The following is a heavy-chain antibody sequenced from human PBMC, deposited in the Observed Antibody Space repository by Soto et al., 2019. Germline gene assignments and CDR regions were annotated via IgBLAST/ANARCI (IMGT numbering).Heavy chain of an antibody. J-gene: IGHJ4*02. CDR1: GGSISSSSYY. CDR2: IYYSGST. D-gene: IGHD6-13*01. Sequence: SETVSLTCTVSGGSISSSSYYWGWIRQPPGKGLEWIGSIYYSGSTYYNPSLKSRVTISVDTSKNQFSLKLSSVTAADTAVYYCARHAASSSSPPTVDYWGQGTLVTVSA. V-gene: IGHV4-39*01. CDR3: ARHAASSSSPPTVDY.